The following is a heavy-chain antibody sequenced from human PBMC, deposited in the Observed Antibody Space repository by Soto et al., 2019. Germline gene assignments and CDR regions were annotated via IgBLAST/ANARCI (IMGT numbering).Heavy chain of an antibody. CDR1: GFTFSSYV. CDR2: IGDTGDST. V-gene: IGHV3-23*01. D-gene: IGHD2-15*01. CDR3: ARPPRGHCYIARRSF. Sequence: EVQLLESGGGLVQPGGSLRLSCAASGFTFSSYVMSWVRQAPGKGLEWVSAIGDTGDSTYYADSVKGRYTISRDNSKNTHYLQMDNLGAEDTACYYCARPPRGHCYIARRSFWGQGTLVTVSS. J-gene: IGHJ4*02.